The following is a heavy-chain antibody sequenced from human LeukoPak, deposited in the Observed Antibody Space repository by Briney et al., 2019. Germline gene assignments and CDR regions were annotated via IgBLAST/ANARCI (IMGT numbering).Heavy chain of an antibody. CDR2: IKRDGSEN. Sequence: GGSLRLSCAASGLTFSNNWMSWVRQAPGKGLEWVANIKRDGSENYYVDSVKGRFTISRDNAKNSLYLQMNSLRAEDTAVYYCAREDGYNTFDYWGQGTLVTVSS. D-gene: IGHD5-24*01. CDR1: GLTFSNNW. CDR3: AREDGYNTFDY. V-gene: IGHV3-7*04. J-gene: IGHJ4*02.